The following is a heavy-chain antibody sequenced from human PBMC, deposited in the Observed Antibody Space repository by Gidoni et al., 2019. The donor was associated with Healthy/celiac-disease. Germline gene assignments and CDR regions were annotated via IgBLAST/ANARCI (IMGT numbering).Heavy chain of an antibody. D-gene: IGHD5-18*01. Sequence: EVQLVESGGGLVKPGGPLRLSCAASGFTFSSYSMNWVRQAPGKGLGWVSSISSSSSYIYYADSVKGRFTISRDNAKNSLYLQMNSLRAEDTAVYYCARVRVQLWSYDAFDIWGQGTMVTVSS. V-gene: IGHV3-21*01. CDR3: ARVRVQLWSYDAFDI. J-gene: IGHJ3*02. CDR2: ISSSSSYI. CDR1: GFTFSSYS.